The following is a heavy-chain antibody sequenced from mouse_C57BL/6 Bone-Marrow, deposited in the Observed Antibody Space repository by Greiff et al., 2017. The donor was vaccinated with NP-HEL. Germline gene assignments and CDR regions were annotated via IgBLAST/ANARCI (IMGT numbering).Heavy chain of an antibody. CDR3: ARGPRWFAY. J-gene: IGHJ3*01. CDR2: INPYNGGT. CDR1: GYTFTDYY. V-gene: IGHV1-19*01. Sequence: VQLQQSGPVLVKPGASVKMSCKASGYTFTDYYMNWVKQSHGKSLEWIGVINPYNGGTSYNQKFKGKATLTVDKSSSTAYMELNSLTSEDSAVYYCARGPRWFAYWGQGTLVTVSA.